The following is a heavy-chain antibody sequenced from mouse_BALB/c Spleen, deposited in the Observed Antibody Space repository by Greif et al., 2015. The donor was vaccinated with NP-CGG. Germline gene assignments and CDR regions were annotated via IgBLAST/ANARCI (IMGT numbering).Heavy chain of an antibody. CDR3: ARTGTSWFAY. CDR1: GYTFTSYW. D-gene: IGHD4-1*01. J-gene: IGHJ3*01. CDR2: INPSTGYT. V-gene: IGHV1-7*01. Sequence: VMLVESGAELAKPGASVKMSCKASGYTFTSYWMHWVKQRPGQGLEWIGYINPSTGYTEYNQKFKDKATLTADKSSSTAYMQLSSLTSEDSAVYYCARTGTSWFAYWGQGTLVTVSA.